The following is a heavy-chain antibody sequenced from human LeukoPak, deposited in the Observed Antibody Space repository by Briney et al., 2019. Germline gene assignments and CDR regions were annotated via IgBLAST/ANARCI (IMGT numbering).Heavy chain of an antibody. D-gene: IGHD3-22*01. V-gene: IGHV1-69*02. CDR3: ARLIGDSSGYSGGYYFDY. CDR1: GGTLSSYT. Sequence: ASVKVSCKASGGTLSSYTISWVRQAPGQGLEWMGRIIPILGIANYAQKFQGRVTITADKSTSTAYMELSSLRSEDTAVYYCARLIGDSSGYSGGYYFDYWGQGTLVTVSS. CDR2: IIPILGIA. J-gene: IGHJ4*02.